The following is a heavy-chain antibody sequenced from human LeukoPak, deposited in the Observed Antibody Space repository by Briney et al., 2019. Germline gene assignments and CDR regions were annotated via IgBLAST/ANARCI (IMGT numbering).Heavy chain of an antibody. CDR2: ISGSGGST. CDR3: AIGTGYSSGWYRGPPRAYYFDY. V-gene: IGHV3-23*01. J-gene: IGHJ4*02. D-gene: IGHD6-19*01. CDR1: GFTFSSYA. Sequence: GGSLRLSCAASGFTFSSYAMSWVRQAPGKGLEWVSAISGSGGSTYYADSVKGRFTISRDNSKNTLYLQMNSLRAEDTAVYYCAIGTGYSSGWYRGPPRAYYFDYWGQGTLVTVSS.